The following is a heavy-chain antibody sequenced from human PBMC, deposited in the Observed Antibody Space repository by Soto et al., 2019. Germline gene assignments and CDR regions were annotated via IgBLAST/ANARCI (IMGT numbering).Heavy chain of an antibody. D-gene: IGHD3-3*01. V-gene: IGHV3-23*01. CDR2: ISGSGGST. J-gene: IGHJ4*02. Sequence: EVQLLESGGGLVQPGGSLRLSCAASGFTFSSYAMSWVRQAPGKGLEWVSAISGSGGSTYYADSVKGRFTISRDNSKNTLDLQMNSLRAEDTAVYYCATTLLRFLEWFGDFDYWGQGTLVTVFS. CDR1: GFTFSSYA. CDR3: ATTLLRFLEWFGDFDY.